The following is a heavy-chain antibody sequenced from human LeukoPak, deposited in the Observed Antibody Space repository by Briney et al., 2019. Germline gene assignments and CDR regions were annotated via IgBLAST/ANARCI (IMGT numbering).Heavy chain of an antibody. CDR3: TSIPGD. CDR2: INSDGSST. Sequence: PGGSLRLSCAASGFTFSSYWMHWVRQAPGKGLVWVPRINSDGSSTSYADSVRGRFTVSRDNAKNTLYLQMNSLRAEDTAVYYCTSIPGDWGQGTLVTVSS. V-gene: IGHV3-74*01. D-gene: IGHD7-27*01. CDR1: GFTFSSYW. J-gene: IGHJ4*02.